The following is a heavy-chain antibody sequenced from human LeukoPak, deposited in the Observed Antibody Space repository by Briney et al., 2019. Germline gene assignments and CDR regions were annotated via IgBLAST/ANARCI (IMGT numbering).Heavy chain of an antibody. D-gene: IGHD5-18*01. CDR1: GFTFSSYS. CDR2: ISSSSSYI. Sequence: NSGGSLRLSCAASGFTFSSYSMNWVRQAPGKGLEWVSSISSSSSYIYYADSVKGRFTISRDNAKNSLYLQMNSLRAEDTAVYYCARDEQLWSYYFDFWGQGTLVTVSS. CDR3: ARDEQLWSYYFDF. V-gene: IGHV3-21*01. J-gene: IGHJ4*02.